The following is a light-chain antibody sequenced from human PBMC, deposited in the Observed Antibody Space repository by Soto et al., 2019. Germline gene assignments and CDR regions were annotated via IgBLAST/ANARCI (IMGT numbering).Light chain of an antibody. CDR2: WAS. Sequence: DIVMTQSPDSLAVSLGERATINCKSSQSVLYSSNNRNYLAWYQQKPGQPPKLLIYWASTRESEIPDLFSVIESVTDSTISISSLQAEDVAVYDCQQYYSTPQSFGRGTEVEIK. CDR1: QSVLYSSNNRNY. V-gene: IGKV4-1*01. CDR3: QQYYSTPQS. J-gene: IGKJ1*01.